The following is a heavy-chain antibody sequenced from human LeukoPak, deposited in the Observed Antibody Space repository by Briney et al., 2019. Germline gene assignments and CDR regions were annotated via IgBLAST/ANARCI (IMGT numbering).Heavy chain of an antibody. Sequence: GGSLRLSCAASGFTFSSYEMNWVRQAPGKGLEWVSYISSSGSTIYYADSVKGRFTISRDNAKNSLYLQMNSLRAEDTAVYYCARQYYYGSGSYSPFDYWGQGSLVTVSS. D-gene: IGHD3-10*01. V-gene: IGHV3-48*03. CDR3: ARQYYYGSGSYSPFDY. CDR2: ISSSGSTI. J-gene: IGHJ4*02. CDR1: GFTFSSYE.